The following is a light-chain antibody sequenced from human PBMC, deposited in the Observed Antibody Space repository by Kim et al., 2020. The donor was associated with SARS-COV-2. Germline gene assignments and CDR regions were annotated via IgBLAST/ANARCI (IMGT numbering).Light chain of an antibody. CDR2: GAS. J-gene: IGKJ4*01. Sequence: GDSATTSWTSSQDMSNSLAWYQQKPGQVPKLLIYGASTRASGVPFRFSGSGSGTDFTLTISRLQPEDFAVYYCQQFNSYPLTFGEGTKVDIK. V-gene: IGKV1-13*02. CDR1: QDMSNS. CDR3: QQFNSYPLT.